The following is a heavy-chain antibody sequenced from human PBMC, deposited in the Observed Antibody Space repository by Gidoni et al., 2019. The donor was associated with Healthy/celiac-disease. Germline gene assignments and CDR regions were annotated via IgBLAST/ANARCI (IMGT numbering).Heavy chain of an antibody. J-gene: IGHJ4*02. CDR3: ARAIVSGYLVD. Sequence: QVQLQESGPGLVKPSETLSLTCAVSGGSISSGNWWSWVRQPPVKVLEWIGDIYHSGRTNYNPSLKSRVTISVDKSKNQFSLKLSSLTAADTAVYYCARAIVSGYLVDWGQGTLVTVSS. CDR1: GGSISSGNW. V-gene: IGHV4-4*02. CDR2: IYHSGRT. D-gene: IGHD5-12*01.